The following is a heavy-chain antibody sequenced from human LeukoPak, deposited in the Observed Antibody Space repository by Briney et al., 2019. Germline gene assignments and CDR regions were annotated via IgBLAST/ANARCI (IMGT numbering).Heavy chain of an antibody. CDR2: IYTSGST. V-gene: IGHV4-4*09. Sequence: SETLSLTCTVSGGSISSYYWSWIRQPPGKGLERIGYIYTSGSTNYNPSLKSRVTISVDTSKNQFSLKLSSVTAADTAVYYCARLDYAYYYGMDVWGQGTTVTVSS. J-gene: IGHJ6*02. CDR3: ARLDYAYYYGMDV. D-gene: IGHD4-17*01. CDR1: GGSISSYY.